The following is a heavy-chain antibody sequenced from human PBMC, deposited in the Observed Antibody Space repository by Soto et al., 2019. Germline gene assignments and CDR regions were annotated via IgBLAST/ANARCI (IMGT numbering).Heavy chain of an antibody. V-gene: IGHV2-5*02. D-gene: IGHD5-12*01. CDR1: GFSLSTSGVG. J-gene: IGHJ4*02. Sequence: QITLKESGPTLVKPTQTLTLTCTFSGFSLSTSGVGVGWIRQPPGKALEWLALIYWDDDKRSSPSLKSRLTINKDTSKNQVVLTMTNMDPVDTATYYCAHVYGGYDNFDYWGQGTLVTVSS. CDR2: IYWDDDK. CDR3: AHVYGGYDNFDY.